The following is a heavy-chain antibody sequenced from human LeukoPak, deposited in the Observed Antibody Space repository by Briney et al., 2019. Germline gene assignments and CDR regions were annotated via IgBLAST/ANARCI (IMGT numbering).Heavy chain of an antibody. V-gene: IGHV4-59*01. CDR2: IYYSGST. D-gene: IGHD3-22*01. CDR1: GGSISSYY. J-gene: IGHJ4*02. Sequence: SETLSLTCTVSGGSISSYYWSWIRQPPGKGLEWIGYIYYSGSTNYNPSLKSRVTISVDTSKNQFSLKLSSVTAADTAVYYCARVDYYSWYFDYWGQGTLVTVSS. CDR3: ARVDYYSWYFDY.